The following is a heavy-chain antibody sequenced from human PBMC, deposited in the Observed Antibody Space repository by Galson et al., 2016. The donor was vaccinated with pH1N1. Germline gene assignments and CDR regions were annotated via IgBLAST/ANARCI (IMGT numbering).Heavy chain of an antibody. D-gene: IGHD1-26*01. CDR1: GYTFTTSY. CDR2: IDPSGGGT. J-gene: IGHJ4*02. Sequence: SVKVSCKASGYTFTTSYIHWVRQAPGEGLEWMGVIDPSGGGTTYAQKFQARVTMTRDTSTSTAYLDLSRLKSEDTSVYYCTRDLGRRREFWGQGTRVTVSS. V-gene: IGHV1-46*01. CDR3: TRDLGRRREF.